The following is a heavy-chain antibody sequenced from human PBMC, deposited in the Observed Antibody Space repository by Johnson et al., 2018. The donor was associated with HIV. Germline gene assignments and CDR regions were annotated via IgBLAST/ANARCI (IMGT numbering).Heavy chain of an antibody. J-gene: IGHJ3*02. V-gene: IGHV3-33*06. CDR1: GFTFSTYA. CDR3: AKDSNRWELLQDAFDI. D-gene: IGHD1-26*01. CDR2: IWYDGSNK. Sequence: QMLLVESGGGVVQPGRSLRLSCAASGFTFSTYAMHWVRQAPGKGLEWVAVIWYDGSNKYYADSVKGRFTISRDNSKNTLYLQMNSLRAEDTAVYYCAKDSNRWELLQDAFDIWGQGTMVTVSS.